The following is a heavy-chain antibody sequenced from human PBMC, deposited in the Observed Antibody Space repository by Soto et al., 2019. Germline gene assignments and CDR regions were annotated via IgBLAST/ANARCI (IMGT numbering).Heavy chain of an antibody. Sequence: ASVKVSCKSSGYTFTSYGISWVRQAPGQGLEWMGWISIYNGNTNYAQKLQGRVTMTTDTSRSTVYMELRSLRFDDTAVYYCARVLGGVCSTTSCYLGYFDYWGQGTLVTVSS. CDR2: ISIYNGNT. CDR3: ARVLGGVCSTTSCYLGYFDY. CDR1: GYTFTSYG. D-gene: IGHD2-2*01. J-gene: IGHJ4*02. V-gene: IGHV1-18*04.